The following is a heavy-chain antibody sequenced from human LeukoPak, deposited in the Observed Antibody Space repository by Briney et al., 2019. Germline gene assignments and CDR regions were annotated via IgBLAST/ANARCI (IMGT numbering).Heavy chain of an antibody. V-gene: IGHV3-23*01. J-gene: IGHJ4*02. D-gene: IGHD3-3*01. Sequence: GGSLRLSCAASGFTVSSNYMSWVRQAPGKGLEWVSAISGSGGSTYYADSVKGRFTISRDNSKNTLYLQMNSLRAEDTAVYYCAKDPVTISDDHDYWGQGTLVTVSS. CDR2: ISGSGGST. CDR1: GFTVSSNY. CDR3: AKDPVTISDDHDY.